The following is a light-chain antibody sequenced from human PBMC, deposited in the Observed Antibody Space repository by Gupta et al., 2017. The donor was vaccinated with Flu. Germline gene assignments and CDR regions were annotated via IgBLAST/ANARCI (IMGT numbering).Light chain of an antibody. CDR3: CSYAGSYVV. Sequence: QSALTQPRSVSGSPGQSVTISCTGTSSDVGGYNYVSWYQQHPGKAPILMIYGVSKRPSGVPDRFSGSKSGNTASLTISGRQAEDEADYYCCSYAGSYVVFGGGTKLTVL. CDR1: SSDVGGYNY. V-gene: IGLV2-11*01. J-gene: IGLJ2*01. CDR2: GVS.